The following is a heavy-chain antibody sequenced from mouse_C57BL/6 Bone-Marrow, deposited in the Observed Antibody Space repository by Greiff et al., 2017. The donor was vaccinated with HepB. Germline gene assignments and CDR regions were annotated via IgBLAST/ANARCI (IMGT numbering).Heavy chain of an antibody. Sequence: EVKLVESGGGLVQSGRSLRLSCATSGFTFSDFYMEWVRQAPGKGLEWIAASRNKANDYTTEYSASVKGRFIVSRDTSQSILYLQMNALRAEYTAMYYCARDALITTVVAEYFDVWGTGTTVTVSS. J-gene: IGHJ1*03. CDR2: SRNKANDYTT. D-gene: IGHD1-1*01. CDR1: GFTFSDFY. V-gene: IGHV7-1*01. CDR3: ARDALITTVVAEYFDV.